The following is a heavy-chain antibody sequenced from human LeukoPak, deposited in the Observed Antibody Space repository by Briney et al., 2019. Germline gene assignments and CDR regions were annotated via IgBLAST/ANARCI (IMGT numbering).Heavy chain of an antibody. V-gene: IGHV3-7*01. CDR3: ARDDGGRYSAGWYDAFDI. CDR2: INRDGSEN. Sequence: PGGSLRLSCAASAFTLSGYWMTWVRQAPGKGLEWVANINRDGSENYYVDSVKGRFTISRDNARNSLFLQMDSLRAKDTALYFCARDDGGRYSAGWYDAFDIWGPGTMVTVSS. J-gene: IGHJ3*02. D-gene: IGHD6-13*01. CDR1: AFTLSGYW.